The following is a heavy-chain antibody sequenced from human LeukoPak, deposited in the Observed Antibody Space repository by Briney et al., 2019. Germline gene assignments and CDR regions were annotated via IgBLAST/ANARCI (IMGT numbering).Heavy chain of an antibody. J-gene: IGHJ4*02. CDR3: AKLSAGGTGY. CDR2: ISGSGGGT. Sequence: GGSLRLSCAASGFTFSTYTMSWVRQAPGKGLEWVPSISGSGGGTFYADSVKGQFTISRDNSKNTLYLQMNSLRAEDTAVYYCAKLSAGGTGYWGQGILVTVSS. V-gene: IGHV3-23*01. CDR1: GFTFSTYT. D-gene: IGHD6-13*01.